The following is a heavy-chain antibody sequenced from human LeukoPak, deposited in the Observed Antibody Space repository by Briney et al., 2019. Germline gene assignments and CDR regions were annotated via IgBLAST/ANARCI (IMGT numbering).Heavy chain of an antibody. CDR1: GGSISSYY. V-gene: IGHV4-59*01. CDR3: ARDLWFGEFSTSNYYGMDV. J-gene: IGHJ6*02. D-gene: IGHD3-10*01. CDR2: IYYSGST. Sequence: SETLSLTCTVSGGSISSYYWSWIGQPPGKGLEWIGYIYYSGSTNYNPSLKSRVTISVDTSKNQFSLKLSSVTAADTAVYYCARDLWFGEFSTSNYYGMDVWGQGTTVTVSS.